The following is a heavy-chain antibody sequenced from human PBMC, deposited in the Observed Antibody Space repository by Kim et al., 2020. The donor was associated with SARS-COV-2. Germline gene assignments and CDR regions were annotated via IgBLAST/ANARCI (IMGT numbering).Heavy chain of an antibody. CDR1: GGTFSSYA. CDR3: ARSWIQLWLGGLFDY. V-gene: IGHV1-69*13. J-gene: IGHJ4*02. Sequence: SVKVSCKASGGTFSSYAISWVRQAPGQGLEWMGGIIPIFGTANYAQKFQGRVTITADESTSTAYMELSSLRSEDTAVYYCARSWIQLWLGGLFDYWGQGTLVTVSS. CDR2: IIPIFGTA. D-gene: IGHD5-18*01.